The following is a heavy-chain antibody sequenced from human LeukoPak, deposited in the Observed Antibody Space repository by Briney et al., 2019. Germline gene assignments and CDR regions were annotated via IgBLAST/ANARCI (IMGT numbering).Heavy chain of an antibody. CDR3: ARGRILWFGELYYFDY. V-gene: IGHV4-34*01. D-gene: IGHD3-10*01. CDR1: GGSFSGYY. CDR2: INHSGST. Sequence: SETVSLNCAVYGGSFSGYYWSWIRQPPGKGLEWIGEINHSGSTNYNPSLKSRVTISVDTSKNQFSLKLSSVTAADTAVYYCARGRILWFGELYYFDYWGEGTLASVSS. J-gene: IGHJ4*01.